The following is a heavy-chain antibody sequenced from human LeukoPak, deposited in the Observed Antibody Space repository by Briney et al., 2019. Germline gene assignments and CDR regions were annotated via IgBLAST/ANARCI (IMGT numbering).Heavy chain of an antibody. CDR2: IDPKSGVT. J-gene: IGHJ4*02. D-gene: IGHD6-19*01. CDR3: ARWRGYSSGWSGPFDD. V-gene: IGHV1-2*02. Sequence: GASVKVSCKASGYTFSGYFMHWVRQAPGQGLEWMGWIDPKSGVTKYAQKFQGRVTMTRDTSISTAYMELSSLRSDDTAVYFCARWRGYSSGWSGPFDDWGQGTLVTVSS. CDR1: GYTFSGYF.